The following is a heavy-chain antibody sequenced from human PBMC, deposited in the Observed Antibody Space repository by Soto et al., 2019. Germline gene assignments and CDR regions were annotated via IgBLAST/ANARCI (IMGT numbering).Heavy chain of an antibody. CDR3: ARMRVYCSSTSCYPTPDY. J-gene: IGHJ4*02. Sequence: SVKVSCKASGGTFSSYAISWVRQAPGQGLEWMGGIIPIFGTANYAQKFQGRVTITADESTSTAYMELSSLRSEDTAVYYCARMRVYCSSTSCYPTPDYWGQGTLVTVSS. V-gene: IGHV1-69*13. D-gene: IGHD2-2*01. CDR1: GGTFSSYA. CDR2: IIPIFGTA.